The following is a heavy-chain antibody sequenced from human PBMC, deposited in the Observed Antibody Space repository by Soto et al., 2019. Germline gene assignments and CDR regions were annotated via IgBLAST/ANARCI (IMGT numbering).Heavy chain of an antibody. J-gene: IGHJ4*02. D-gene: IGHD6-6*01. CDR3: ARAPKVSGSSQTRPDF. CDR2: ISQSGNT. CDR1: IGSFSGYY. Sequence: SETLSLTCSIYIGSFSGYYWSLIRQPPGKGLEWIGEISQSGNTNYSPSLKIRVSISIYTSMKQFSLNLASVSAADTAVYYCARAPKVSGSSQTRPDFWGQGTLVTVYS. V-gene: IGHV4-34*01.